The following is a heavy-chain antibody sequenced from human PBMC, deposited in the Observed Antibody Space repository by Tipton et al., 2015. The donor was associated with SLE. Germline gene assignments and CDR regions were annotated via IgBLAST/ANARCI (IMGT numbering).Heavy chain of an antibody. D-gene: IGHD1-26*01. CDR1: GGSISSSNYY. V-gene: IGHV4-39*07. Sequence: TLSLTCTVSGGSISSSNYYWGWIRQPPGKGLEWIGSIYYSGSTYYNPSLKSRVTISVDTSKNQFSLKLSSVTAADTAVYYCAGMSYPREGYFDYWGQGTLVTVSS. CDR3: AGMSYPREGYFDY. CDR2: IYYSGST. J-gene: IGHJ4*02.